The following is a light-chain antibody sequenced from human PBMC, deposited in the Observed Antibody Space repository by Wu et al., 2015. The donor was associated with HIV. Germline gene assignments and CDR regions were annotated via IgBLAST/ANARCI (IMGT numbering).Light chain of an antibody. CDR3: QQYDNWPWT. CDR2: GAS. Sequence: EIVMTQSPATLSVSPGERATLSCRASQSVSSTLAWYQQRPGQAPRLLIYGASTRATGIPARFSGSGSGTEFTLTFSSLQSEDFAVYLCQQYDNWPWTFGQGTKVEIK. CDR1: QSVSST. J-gene: IGKJ1*01. V-gene: IGKV3-15*01.